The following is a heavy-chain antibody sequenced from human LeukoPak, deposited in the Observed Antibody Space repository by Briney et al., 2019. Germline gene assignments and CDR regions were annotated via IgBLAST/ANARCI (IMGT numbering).Heavy chain of an antibody. V-gene: IGHV3-7*01. Sequence: GGSLRLSCAASGFTFSDFWMTWARQAPGKGLEWVANIKQDGSEKYYVDSVRGRFTISRDNAKNSLYLQMNSLRVEDTAVYYCARRGWFGELFPANYWGQGTLVTVSS. CDR1: GFTFSDFW. CDR3: ARRGWFGELFPANY. CDR2: IKQDGSEK. J-gene: IGHJ4*02. D-gene: IGHD3-10*01.